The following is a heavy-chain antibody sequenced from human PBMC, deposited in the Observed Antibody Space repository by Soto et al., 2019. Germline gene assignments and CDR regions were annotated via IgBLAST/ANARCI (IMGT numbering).Heavy chain of an antibody. Sequence: GGSLRLSCGASGFIFSSYGMHWVRQAPGKGLEWVAIVSYDGTNKYYADSVKGRFTISRDNSKNTLYLQMNSLRAEDTAVYYCAKGSTMVRGVPSSFDYWGQGTLVTVS. CDR3: AKGSTMVRGVPSSFDY. J-gene: IGHJ4*02. CDR1: GFIFSSYG. CDR2: VSYDGTNK. V-gene: IGHV3-30*18. D-gene: IGHD3-10*01.